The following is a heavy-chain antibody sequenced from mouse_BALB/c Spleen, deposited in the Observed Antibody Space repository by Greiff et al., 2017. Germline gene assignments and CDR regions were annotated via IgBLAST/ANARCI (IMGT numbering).Heavy chain of an antibody. D-gene: IGHD1-2*01. CDR1: GYTFTDYE. CDR2: IDPETGGT. V-gene: IGHV1-15*01. Sequence: VQLQQSGAELVRPGASVTLSCKASGYTFTDYEMHWVKQTPVHGLEWIGAIDPETGGTAYNQKFKGKATLTADKSSSTAYMELRSLTSEDSAVYYCTRLLRLYAMDYWGQGTSVTVSS. J-gene: IGHJ4*01. CDR3: TRLLRLYAMDY.